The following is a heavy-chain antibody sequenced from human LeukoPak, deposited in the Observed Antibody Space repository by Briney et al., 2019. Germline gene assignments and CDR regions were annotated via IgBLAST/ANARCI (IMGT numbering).Heavy chain of an antibody. CDR3: ARHLYESRGQTSFDY. Sequence: SETLSLTCTVSGGSISRYYWSWIRQPPEKGLEWIGYISYSGSTNYSPSLKSRVTISVDTSKNQFSLKLSSVTAAGTAMYYCARHLYESRGQTSFDYWGQGTLVTVSS. V-gene: IGHV4-59*08. J-gene: IGHJ4*02. CDR2: ISYSGST. D-gene: IGHD3-22*01. CDR1: GGSISRYY.